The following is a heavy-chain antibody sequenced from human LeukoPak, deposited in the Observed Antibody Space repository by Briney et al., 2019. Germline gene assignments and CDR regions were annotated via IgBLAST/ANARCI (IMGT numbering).Heavy chain of an antibody. CDR3: ARDPRTTVTRGGHGWFDP. J-gene: IGHJ5*02. CDR1: GDSISSTSYY. V-gene: IGHV4-39*07. CDR2: IYCRGSSICYSGDT. Sequence: SETLSLTCAVSGDSISSTSYYWGWIRQPPGKRLEWIGSIYCRGSSICYSGDTYYNPSLKSRVTILVDTSENQFSLYLSSVTAADTAVYYCARDPRTTVTRGGHGWFDPWGQGTLVTVSS. D-gene: IGHD4-17*01.